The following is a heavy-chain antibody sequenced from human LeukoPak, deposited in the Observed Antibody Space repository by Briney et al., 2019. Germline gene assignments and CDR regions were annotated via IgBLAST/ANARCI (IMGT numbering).Heavy chain of an antibody. V-gene: IGHV3-66*01. CDR2: IYSGGST. CDR3: ARDGLYGGSSWFDP. J-gene: IGHJ5*02. Sequence: PGGSLRLSCAASGFTVSSNYMSWVRQAPGKGLEWVSVIYSGGSTYYADSVKGRFTISRDNSKNSLYLQMNSLRAEDTAVYYCARDGLYGGSSWFDPWGQGTLVTVSS. D-gene: IGHD1-26*01. CDR1: GFTVSSNY.